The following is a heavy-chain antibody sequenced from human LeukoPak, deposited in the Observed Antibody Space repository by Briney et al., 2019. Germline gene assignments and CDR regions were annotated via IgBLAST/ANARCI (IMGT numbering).Heavy chain of an antibody. J-gene: IGHJ4*02. CDR1: GGSISSYY. D-gene: IGHD6-13*01. Sequence: PSETLSLPCTVAGGSISSYYWNWIRQPAGKGLEWIGRIFTSGTTNYNPSLKSRVTMTVDTSKNQFSLRLSSVTAADTAVYYCAQGTPGSSNWYWGQGTLVTVSS. CDR2: IFTSGTT. V-gene: IGHV4-4*07. CDR3: AQGTPGSSNWY.